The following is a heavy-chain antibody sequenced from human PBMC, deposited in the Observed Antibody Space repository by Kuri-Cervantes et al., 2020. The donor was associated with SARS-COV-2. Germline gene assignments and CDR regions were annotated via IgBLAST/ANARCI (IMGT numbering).Heavy chain of an antibody. V-gene: IGHV4-38-2*01. D-gene: IGHD1-20*01. Sequence: ESLKISCAVSGYSISSGYYWGWIRQPPGKGLEWIGSIYHSGSTYYNPSLKSRVTISVDTSKNQFSLKLSSVTAADTAVYYRASRSASLTELYYFDYWGQGTLVTVSS. J-gene: IGHJ4*02. CDR1: GYSISSGYY. CDR3: ASRSASLTELYYFDY. CDR2: IYHSGST.